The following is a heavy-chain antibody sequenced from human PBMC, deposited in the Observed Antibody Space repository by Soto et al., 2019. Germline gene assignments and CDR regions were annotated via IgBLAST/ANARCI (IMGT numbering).Heavy chain of an antibody. D-gene: IGHD4-17*01. CDR3: LTDPGEYETF. CDR2: IKRTANAETP. Sequence: EQQLVESGGGLVKPGGSLRLSCAVSGITFINAWMSWVRQAPGKGLEWVARIKRTANAETPDYAAHVKGRFIISRDDSKNMLYLQMNNLKAENTAVYYCLTDPGEYETFWGQGTLVTVSS. J-gene: IGHJ4*02. V-gene: IGHV3-15*01. CDR1: GITFINAW.